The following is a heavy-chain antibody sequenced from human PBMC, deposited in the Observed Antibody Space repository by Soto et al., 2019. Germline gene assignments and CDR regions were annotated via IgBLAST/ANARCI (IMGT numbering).Heavy chain of an antibody. CDR2: IYYSGST. CDR3: ARARGYIRTNRGPGYGMDV. CDR1: GGSISSGDYY. Sequence: QVQLQESGPGLVKPSQTLSLTCTVSGGSISSGDYYWSWIRQPPGKGLEWIGYIYYSGSTYYNPSLKSRVTISVDTSKNQFSLKLSSVTAADTAVYYCARARGYIRTNRGPGYGMDVWGQGTTVTVSS. D-gene: IGHD5-12*01. J-gene: IGHJ6*02. V-gene: IGHV4-30-4*01.